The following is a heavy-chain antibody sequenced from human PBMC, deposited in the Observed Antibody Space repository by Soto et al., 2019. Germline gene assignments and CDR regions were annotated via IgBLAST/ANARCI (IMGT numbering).Heavy chain of an antibody. CDR1: GFTFSSYE. V-gene: IGHV3-48*03. D-gene: IGHD6-13*01. CDR3: ARFIAAAGLYYYGMDV. CDR2: ISSSGSTI. J-gene: IGHJ6*02. Sequence: GGSLRLSCAASGFTFSSYEMNWVRQAPGKGLEWVSYISSSGSTIYYADSAKGRFTISRDNAKNSLYLQMNSLRAEDTAVYYCARFIAAAGLYYYGMDVWGQGTTVTVSS.